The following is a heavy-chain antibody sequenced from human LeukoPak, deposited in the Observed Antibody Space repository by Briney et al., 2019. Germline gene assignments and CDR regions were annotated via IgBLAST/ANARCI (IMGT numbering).Heavy chain of an antibody. D-gene: IGHD3-22*01. Sequence: ASVKVSCKASGYTFTAYYLHWVRQAPGQGLEWMGWPNPYSGDTNYAQNFQGRVTMTRDTSINTAYMELSRLRSDDTAVYYCVRSSYDSSLRFDDYWGQGTLVTVSS. V-gene: IGHV1-2*02. J-gene: IGHJ4*02. CDR3: VRSSYDSSLRFDDY. CDR1: GYTFTAYY. CDR2: PNPYSGDT.